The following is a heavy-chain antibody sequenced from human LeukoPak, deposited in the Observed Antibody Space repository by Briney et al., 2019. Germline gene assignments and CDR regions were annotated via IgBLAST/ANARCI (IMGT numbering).Heavy chain of an antibody. V-gene: IGHV4-4*09. CDR1: GGSISSYY. CDR2: IYTSGST. J-gene: IGHJ5*02. D-gene: IGHD2-15*01. Sequence: PSETLSLTCTVSGGSISSYYWSWIRQPPGKGLEWLGYIYTSGSTNYNPSLKSRVTISVDTSKNQFSLKLSSVTAADTAVYYCARHRGGYCSGGSCYWFDPWGQGTLVTVSS. CDR3: ARHRGGYCSGGSCYWFDP.